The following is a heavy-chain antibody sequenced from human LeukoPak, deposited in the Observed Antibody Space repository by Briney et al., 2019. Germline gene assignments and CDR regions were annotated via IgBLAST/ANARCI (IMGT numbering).Heavy chain of an antibody. Sequence: KPSETLSLTCTVSGGSISSFYWSWIRQPPGKGLEYIGYIYYSGSTTYNPSLKSRVTISVDTSKSQFSLKLTSVTAADTAVYYCTRVKGYYDSSGYYKAHTFDIWGQGTMVTVSS. D-gene: IGHD3-22*01. CDR2: IYYSGST. CDR1: GGSISSFY. J-gene: IGHJ3*02. V-gene: IGHV4-59*01. CDR3: TRVKGYYDSSGYYKAHTFDI.